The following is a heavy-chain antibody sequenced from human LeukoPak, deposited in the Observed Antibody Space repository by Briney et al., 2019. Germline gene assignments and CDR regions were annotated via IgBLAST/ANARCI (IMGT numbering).Heavy chain of an antibody. CDR3: ARFVATTNAFDY. J-gene: IGHJ4*02. CDR2: IYHSGRT. Sequence: PGGSLRLSCAASGFTVSSNYMSWVRQPPGKGLEWIGEIYHSGRTNYNPSLKSRVTISVDKSKNQFSLKLSSVTAADTAVYYCARFVATTNAFDYWGQGTLVTVSS. D-gene: IGHD5-12*01. V-gene: IGHV4-4*02. CDR1: GFTVSSNY.